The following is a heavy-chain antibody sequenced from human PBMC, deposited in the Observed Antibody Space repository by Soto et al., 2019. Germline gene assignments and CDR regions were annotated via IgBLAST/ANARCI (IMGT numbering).Heavy chain of an antibody. Sequence: ASETLSLTCAVYGGSFSGYYWSWIRQPPGKGLEWIGEINHSGSTNYNPSLKSRVTISVDTSKNQFSLKLSSVTAADTAVYYCARGFTSSIDYWGQGTLVTVSS. J-gene: IGHJ4*02. CDR1: GGSFSGYY. V-gene: IGHV4-34*01. CDR3: ARGFTSSIDY. D-gene: IGHD3-10*01. CDR2: INHSGST.